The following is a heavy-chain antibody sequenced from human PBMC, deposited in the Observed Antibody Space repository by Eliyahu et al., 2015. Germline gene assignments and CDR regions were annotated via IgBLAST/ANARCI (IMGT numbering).Heavy chain of an antibody. CDR1: GFTFSSYA. CDR2: ISYDGSNK. CDR3: ARDRWDVVVVSVYYGMDV. V-gene: IGHV3-30-3*01. Sequence: QVQLVESGGGVVQPGRSLXLXCAASGFTFSSYAWHWVRQAPGKGLEWVAVISYDGSNKYYADSVKGRFTISRDNSKNTLYLQMNSLRAEDTAVYYCARDRWDVVVVSVYYGMDVWGQGTTVTVSS. D-gene: IGHD2-15*01. J-gene: IGHJ6*02.